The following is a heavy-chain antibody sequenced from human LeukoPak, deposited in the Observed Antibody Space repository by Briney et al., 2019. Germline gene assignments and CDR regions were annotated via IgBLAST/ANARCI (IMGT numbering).Heavy chain of an antibody. D-gene: IGHD3-22*01. Sequence: ASVKVSCKASGYTFTGYYVHWVRQAPGQGLEWMGWINPNSGGTNYAQKFQGRVTMTRDTSISTAYMELSRLRSDDTAVYYCARELGSYYYDSSGSSADAFDIWGQGTMVTVSS. CDR2: INPNSGGT. J-gene: IGHJ3*02. CDR1: GYTFTGYY. CDR3: ARELGSYYYDSSGSSADAFDI. V-gene: IGHV1-2*02.